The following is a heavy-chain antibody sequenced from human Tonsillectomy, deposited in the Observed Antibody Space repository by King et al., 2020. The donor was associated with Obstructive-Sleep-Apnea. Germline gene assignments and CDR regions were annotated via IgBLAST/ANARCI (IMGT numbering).Heavy chain of an antibody. J-gene: IGHJ4*02. CDR3: SRVMDDYVWGSYYY. D-gene: IGHD3-16*01. CDR1: GFIFGDYG. Sequence: DVQLVESGGGLVQPGRSLRLSCTASGFIFGDYGMSWFRQAPGKGLEWVAFIRTKFFGGTTEYAASVKGRFTISRDDSKSIAYLQMNSLKTEDTAVYYCSRVMDDYVWGSYYYWGQGTLVTVSS. CDR2: IRTKFFGGTT. V-gene: IGHV3-49*03.